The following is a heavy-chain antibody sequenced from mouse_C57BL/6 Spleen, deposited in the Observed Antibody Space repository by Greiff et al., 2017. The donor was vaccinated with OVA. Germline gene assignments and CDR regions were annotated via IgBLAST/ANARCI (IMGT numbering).Heavy chain of an antibody. CDR2: IDPSDSYT. V-gene: IGHV1-59*01. CDR3: ARKDGSRFAY. J-gene: IGHJ3*01. CDR1: GYTFTSYW. Sequence: QVQLQQPGAELVRPGTSVKLSCKASGYTFTSYWMHRVKQRPGQGLEWIGVIDPSDSYTNYNQKFKGKATLTVDTSSSTAYMQLSSLTSEDSAVYYCARKDGSRFAYWGQGTLVTVSA. D-gene: IGHD1-1*01.